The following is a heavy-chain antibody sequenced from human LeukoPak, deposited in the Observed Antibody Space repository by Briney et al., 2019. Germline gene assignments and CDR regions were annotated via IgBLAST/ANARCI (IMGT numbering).Heavy chain of an antibody. D-gene: IGHD6-13*01. J-gene: IGHJ4*02. V-gene: IGHV4-34*01. CDR3: ARHRIVAAVGAFDC. CDR1: GGSFGDYH. CDR2: IHQRGVT. Sequence: TSETLSLTCALSGGSFGDYHWSWIRQPPGKGLEWIGEIHQRGVTTYNPSLKSRVTLSMDASRRQFSLKLTSVTAADTAVYYCARHRIVAAVGAFDCWGQGTLVTVSA.